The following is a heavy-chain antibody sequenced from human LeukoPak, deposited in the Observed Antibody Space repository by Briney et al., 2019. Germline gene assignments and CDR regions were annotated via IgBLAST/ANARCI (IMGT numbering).Heavy chain of an antibody. CDR3: ARDHGTGWYVDYFDY. D-gene: IGHD6-19*01. V-gene: IGHV3-7*01. Sequence: GGSLRLFCAASGFTFSNYWMSWVRQARGKGRGWVANIKQDGSEKYYLDSVKGRFIISRDNAENSLYLQMNSLRAEDTALYYCARDHGTGWYVDYFDYWGQGTPVTVSS. CDR2: IKQDGSEK. CDR1: GFTFSNYW. J-gene: IGHJ4*02.